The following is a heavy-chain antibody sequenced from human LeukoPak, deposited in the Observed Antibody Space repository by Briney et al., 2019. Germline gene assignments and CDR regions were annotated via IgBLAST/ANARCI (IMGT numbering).Heavy chain of an antibody. Sequence: GGSLRLSCVASGFTISSYWMIWVRQAPGKGLEWVANINQDGSEKNYVDSVKGRFTISRDDAKNSLFLQMNSLRAEDTAVYYCAEGQLPWGQGARVTVSS. V-gene: IGHV3-7*01. CDR2: INQDGSEK. D-gene: IGHD6-13*01. CDR1: GFTISSYW. CDR3: AEGQLP. J-gene: IGHJ5*02.